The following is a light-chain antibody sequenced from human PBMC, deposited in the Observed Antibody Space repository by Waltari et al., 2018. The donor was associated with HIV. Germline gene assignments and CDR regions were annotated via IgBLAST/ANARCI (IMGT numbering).Light chain of an antibody. Sequence: NFMLTQPHSVSESPGKTVTISCTRSSGSIASNYVQCYQQRPGSAPTTGLYEENHSPSGVPDRFSGPSDSSSNAASLTISGLKTEDEADYYCQSYDSSNQVFGGGTKLTVL. CDR2: EEN. J-gene: IGLJ3*02. CDR1: SGSIASNY. V-gene: IGLV6-57*04. CDR3: QSYDSSNQV.